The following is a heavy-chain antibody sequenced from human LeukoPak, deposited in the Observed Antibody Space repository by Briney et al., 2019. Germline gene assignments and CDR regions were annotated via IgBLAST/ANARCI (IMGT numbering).Heavy chain of an antibody. D-gene: IGHD3-22*01. Sequence: ASVKVSCKASGYTFTGYYMHWVRQAPGQGLEWMGWSNPNSGDTNYAQKFQGRVTMTRDTSISTAYMELSRLRSDDTAVYYCARGNFYDNKGYSPELRYWGQGTLVTVSS. CDR3: ARGNFYDNKGYSPELRY. CDR1: GYTFTGYY. V-gene: IGHV1-2*02. J-gene: IGHJ4*02. CDR2: SNPNSGDT.